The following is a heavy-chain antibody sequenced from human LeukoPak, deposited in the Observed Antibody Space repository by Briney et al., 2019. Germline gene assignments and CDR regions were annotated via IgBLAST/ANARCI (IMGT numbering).Heavy chain of an antibody. CDR1: GGSISSSSYY. V-gene: IGHV4-39*01. J-gene: IGHJ4*02. CDR2: IYYSGST. Sequence: PSETLSLTCTVSGGSISSSSYYWGWIRQPPGKGLEWNGSIYYSGSTYYNPSLKSRVTISVDTSKNQFSLKLSSVTAADTAVYYCARLFRKLGRFDYWGQGTLVTVSS. CDR3: ARLFRKLGRFDY. D-gene: IGHD1-26*01.